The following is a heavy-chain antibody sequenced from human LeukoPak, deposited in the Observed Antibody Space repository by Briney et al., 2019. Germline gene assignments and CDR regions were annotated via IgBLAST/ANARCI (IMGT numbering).Heavy chain of an antibody. V-gene: IGHV4-39*02. J-gene: IGHJ3*02. CDR3: ARERRDGYSAEGGDAFDI. D-gene: IGHD5-24*01. Sequence: PSETLSLTCTVSGGSISSSSYYWGWIRQPPGKGLEWIGSIYYSGSTYYNPSLKSRVTISVDASKNQFSLKLSSVTAADTAVYYCARERRDGYSAEGGDAFDIWGQGTMVTVSS. CDR1: GGSISSSSYY. CDR2: IYYSGST.